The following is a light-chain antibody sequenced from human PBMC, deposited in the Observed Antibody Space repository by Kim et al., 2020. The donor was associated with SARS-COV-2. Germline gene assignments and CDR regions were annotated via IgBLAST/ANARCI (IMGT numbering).Light chain of an antibody. V-gene: IGLV1-40*01. CDR1: SSNIGATYH. CDR2: RHT. J-gene: IGLJ1*01. Sequence: QSVLTQPPSVSGAPGQSVTISCTGSSSNIGATYHVHWYQQLPGTAPKLLIYRHTNRPSGVPDRFSASTSGTSASLAITGLQAEDEAYYYCQSYDNSLSGYVFGTGTKVTVL. CDR3: QSYDNSLSGYV.